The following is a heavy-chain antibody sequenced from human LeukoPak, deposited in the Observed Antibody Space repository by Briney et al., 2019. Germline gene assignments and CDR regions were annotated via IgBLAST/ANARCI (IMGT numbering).Heavy chain of an antibody. CDR3: TNLIASIGTFLGYFDY. D-gene: IGHD2/OR15-2a*01. Sequence: GGSLRLSCAASGFTFNNYAMSWVRQAPGKGLEWVSAISGSGGSTYYADSVKGRFTISRDNSKNTLYLQMNSLRAEDTAVYYCTNLIASIGTFLGYFDYWGEGTLVTVSS. CDR1: GFTFNNYA. CDR2: ISGSGGST. V-gene: IGHV3-23*01. J-gene: IGHJ4*02.